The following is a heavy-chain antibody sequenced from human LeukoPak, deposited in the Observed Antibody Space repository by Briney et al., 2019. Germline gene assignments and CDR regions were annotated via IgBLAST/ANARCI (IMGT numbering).Heavy chain of an antibody. D-gene: IGHD1-26*01. CDR1: GFTFSSYG. CDR2: IWYDGSNK. CDR3: ARDLRNSESYVTGYFAY. V-gene: IGHV3-33*01. Sequence: GGSLRLSCTASGFTFSSYGMHRVGQAPGKGLEWVAVIWYDGSNKYYADSVKGRFTISRDNSKNTLYLQMNSLRAEDTAVYYCARDLRNSESYVTGYFAYWGQGTLVTVSS. J-gene: IGHJ4*01.